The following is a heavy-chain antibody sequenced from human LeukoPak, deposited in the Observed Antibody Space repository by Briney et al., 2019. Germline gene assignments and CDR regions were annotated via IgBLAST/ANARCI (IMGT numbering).Heavy chain of an antibody. D-gene: IGHD5-18*01. CDR3: ARVGGYSFGLGGGLDS. J-gene: IGHJ4*02. CDR2: TGSDGGST. V-gene: IGHV3-64*04. Sequence: GGSLRLSCSASGFTFLSYAMHWVRQAPGKGLEYVSATGSDGGSTYYADSVKGRFTVSRDNSKNTLYLQMNSLRAEDTAVFYCARVGGYSFGLGGGLDSWGQGTLVTVSS. CDR1: GFTFLSYA.